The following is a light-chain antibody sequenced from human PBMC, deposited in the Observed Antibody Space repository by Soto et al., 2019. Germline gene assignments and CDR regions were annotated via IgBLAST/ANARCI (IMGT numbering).Light chain of an antibody. CDR1: QSIVNTY. J-gene: IGKJ1*01. Sequence: EVVLTQSPGTLSLSPGERATLYCRTSQSIVNTYLAWYQQKPGQAPRLLMYGTSSRATGIPDRFSGSGSGTDFTLTISSLEAEDFAIYYCQQYSGSPPRTFGQGTKVEI. CDR2: GTS. CDR3: QQYSGSPPRT. V-gene: IGKV3-20*01.